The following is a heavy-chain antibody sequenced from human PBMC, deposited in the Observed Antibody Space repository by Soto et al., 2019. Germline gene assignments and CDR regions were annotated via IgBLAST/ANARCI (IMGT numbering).Heavy chain of an antibody. Sequence: GSLRVFWAASVVTFSVKDRSWVRQAPGKGLEWVSVIYSGGSTYYSDSLKGRFTISRYNSNNTLYLQMNSLRAEDTAVYYCARDLRSGWDWGQGPLVTVSS. CDR1: VVTFSVKD. D-gene: IGHD6-19*01. CDR3: ARDLRSGWD. CDR2: IYSGGST. J-gene: IGHJ4*02. V-gene: IGHV3-53*01.